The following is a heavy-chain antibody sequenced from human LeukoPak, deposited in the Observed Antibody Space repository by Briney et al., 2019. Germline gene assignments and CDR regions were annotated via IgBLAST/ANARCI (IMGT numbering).Heavy chain of an antibody. CDR1: GITFSSYT. V-gene: IGHV3-21*01. D-gene: IGHD4-17*01. Sequence: PGGSLRLSCAASGITFSSYTMNWVRQAPGKGLEWVPFISTSSSYIYYADSVKGRFTISRDNAKNSLYLQMNSLRAEDTAVYYCARRYGDYVGSFEYWGQGTLVTVSS. CDR3: ARRYGDYVGSFEY. CDR2: ISTSSSYI. J-gene: IGHJ4*02.